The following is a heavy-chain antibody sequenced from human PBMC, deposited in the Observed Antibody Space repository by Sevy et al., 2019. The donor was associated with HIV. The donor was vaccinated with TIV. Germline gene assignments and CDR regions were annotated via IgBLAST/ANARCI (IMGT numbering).Heavy chain of an antibody. CDR3: TRLASDYYYGMDV. V-gene: IGHV5-51*01. Sequence: GESLKISCKGSGYSFTSYWIGWVRQMPGKGLEWMGIIYPGDSDTRCSPSFQGQVTISADKSISTAYLQWSSLKALDTAMYYCTRLASDYYYGMDVWGQGTTVTVS. CDR1: GYSFTSYW. J-gene: IGHJ6*02. CDR2: IYPGDSDT.